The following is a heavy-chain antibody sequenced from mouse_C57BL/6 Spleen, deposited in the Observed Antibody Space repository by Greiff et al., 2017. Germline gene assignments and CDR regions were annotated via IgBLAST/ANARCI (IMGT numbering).Heavy chain of an antibody. V-gene: IGHV1-81*01. J-gene: IGHJ3*01. CDR2: IYPRSGNT. CDR3: AGSAGPRFAY. D-gene: IGHD3-1*01. CDR1: GYTFTSYG. Sequence: VQLQQSGAELARPGASVKLSCKASGYTFTSYGISWVKQRTGQGLEWIGEIYPRSGNTYYNEKFKGKATLTADKSSSTAYMELRSLTSEDSAVYFCAGSAGPRFAYWGQGTLVTVSA.